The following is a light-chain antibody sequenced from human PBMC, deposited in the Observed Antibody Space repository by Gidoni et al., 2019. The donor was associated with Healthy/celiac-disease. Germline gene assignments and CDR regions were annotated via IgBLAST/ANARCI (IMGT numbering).Light chain of an antibody. CDR2: QDS. V-gene: IGLV3-1*01. CDR1: TLGDKY. CDR3: QAWDSSTVV. Sequence: SYELTQPPSVSVSSGQTASITCSGDTLGDKYACWYQQKPGQSPVLVIYQDSKRPSVIPERFSGSNSGNTATLTISGTQAMDDADYYCQAWDSSTVVFGGGTKLTVL. J-gene: IGLJ2*01.